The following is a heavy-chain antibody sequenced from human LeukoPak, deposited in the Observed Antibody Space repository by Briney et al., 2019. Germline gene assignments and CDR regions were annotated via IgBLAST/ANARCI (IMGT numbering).Heavy chain of an antibody. CDR2: IKSKTDGGTT. CDR3: AGAYGYNFFNY. Sequence: GGSLRLSCAASGFTFSNAWMSWVRQAPGKGLEWVGRIKSKTDGGTTDYAAPVKGRFTISRDNSKNTLYLQMNSLRAEDTAVYYCAGAYGYNFFNYWGQGTLVTVSS. CDR1: GFTFSNAW. D-gene: IGHD5-24*01. J-gene: IGHJ4*02. V-gene: IGHV3-15*01.